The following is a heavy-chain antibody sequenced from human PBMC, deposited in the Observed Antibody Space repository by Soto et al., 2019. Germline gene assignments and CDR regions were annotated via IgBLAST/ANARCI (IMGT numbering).Heavy chain of an antibody. D-gene: IGHD6-6*01. CDR2: ISAYNGNT. CDR3: ARGDSSSELDP. J-gene: IGHJ5*02. Sequence: QVRVVQSGTEVKKPGASVKVSCKASGYTFTNYGITWVRQAPGQGLEWMGWISAYNGNTNYAQIFQGRVTLTTDTSATTAYMELRSLIADDTAVYYCARGDSSSELDPWGQGTLVTVSS. V-gene: IGHV1-18*01. CDR1: GYTFTNYG.